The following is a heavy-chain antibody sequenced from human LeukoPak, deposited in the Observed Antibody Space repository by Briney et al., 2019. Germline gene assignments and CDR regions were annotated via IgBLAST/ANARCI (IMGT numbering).Heavy chain of an antibody. CDR1: GYTFTGYY. D-gene: IGHD6-13*01. V-gene: IGHV1-2*02. CDR3: ARVHRITLSSGWLRGYGY. CDR2: INPNSGGT. Sequence: ASVKVSCKASGYTFTGYYMHWVRQAPGQGLEWMGWINPNSGGTNYAQKFQGRVTMTRDTSISTAYMELSRLRSDDTAVYYCARVHRITLSSGWLRGYGYWGQGTLVTVSS. J-gene: IGHJ4*02.